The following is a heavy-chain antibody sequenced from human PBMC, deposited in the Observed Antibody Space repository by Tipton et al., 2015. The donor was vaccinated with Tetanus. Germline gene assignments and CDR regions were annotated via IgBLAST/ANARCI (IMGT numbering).Heavy chain of an antibody. CDR2: MNPNSGST. CDR1: GYTFTSYD. Sequence: QLVQSGAEVKKPGASVKVSCKASGYTFTSYDINWVRQATGQGLEWMGWMNPNSGSTGYAQKFQGRVTMTRNTSISTAYMELSSLRSEATAVYYCARGHVLSGTTDYWGQGTLVTVSS. V-gene: IGHV1-8*01. D-gene: IGHD1-1*01. J-gene: IGHJ4*02. CDR3: ARGHVLSGTTDY.